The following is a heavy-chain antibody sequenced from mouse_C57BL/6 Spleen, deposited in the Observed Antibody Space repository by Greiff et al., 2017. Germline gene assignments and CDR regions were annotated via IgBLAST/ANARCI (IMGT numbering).Heavy chain of an antibody. CDR3: ARDAMDY. CDR2: ISNGGGST. Sequence: EVKLMESGGGLVQPGGSLKLSCAASGFTFSDYYMYWVRQTPEKRLEWVAYISNGGGSTYYPDTVKGRFTISRDNAKNTLYLQMSRLKSEDTAMYYCARDAMDYWGQGTPVTVSS. J-gene: IGHJ4*01. CDR1: GFTFSDYY. V-gene: IGHV5-12*01.